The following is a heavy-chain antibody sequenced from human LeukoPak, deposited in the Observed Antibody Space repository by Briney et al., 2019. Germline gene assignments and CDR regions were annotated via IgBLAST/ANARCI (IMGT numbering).Heavy chain of an antibody. CDR1: GFTFSTYW. Sequence: GGSLRLSCAASGFTFSTYWMYWVRQAPGKGLVWVSRINGDGSSATYADSVKGRFTISRDNSKNTLCLQMNSLRAEDTAVYYCVKEPGYYGSGSHFDYWGQGILVTVSS. V-gene: IGHV3-74*01. CDR3: VKEPGYYGSGSHFDY. J-gene: IGHJ4*02. CDR2: INGDGSSA. D-gene: IGHD3-10*01.